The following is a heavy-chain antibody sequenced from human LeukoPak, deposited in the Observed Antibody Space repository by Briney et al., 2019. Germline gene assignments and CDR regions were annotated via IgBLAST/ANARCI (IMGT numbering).Heavy chain of an antibody. CDR2: TSYDGSNK. CDR1: GFTFSSHG. CDR3: ARAPMVRANVVDY. V-gene: IGHV3-30*03. J-gene: IGHJ4*02. D-gene: IGHD4/OR15-4a*01. Sequence: PGRSLRLSCAASGFTFSSHGMHWVRQAPGKGLDWVAITSYDGSNKHYADSVKGRFTISRDNAKNSLYLQMNSLRAEDTAVYYCARAPMVRANVVDYWGQGTLVTVSS.